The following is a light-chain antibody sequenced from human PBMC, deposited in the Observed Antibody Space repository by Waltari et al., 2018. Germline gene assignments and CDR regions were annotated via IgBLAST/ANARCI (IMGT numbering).Light chain of an antibody. Sequence: EIVLTQSPATLSLSPGERATLSCRASQSVSSSLAWYQQPPGQAPRLRIHDASNRATGIPARFSGSRSGTDFTLTISSLEPEDFTVYYCQLRTNLMFTFGQGSKLEI. J-gene: IGKJ2*01. CDR2: DAS. CDR3: QLRTNLMFT. V-gene: IGKV3-11*01. CDR1: QSVSSS.